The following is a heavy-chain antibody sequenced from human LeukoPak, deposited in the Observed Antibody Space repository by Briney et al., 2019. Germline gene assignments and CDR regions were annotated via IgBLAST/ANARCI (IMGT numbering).Heavy chain of an antibody. D-gene: IGHD1-26*01. J-gene: IGHJ4*02. Sequence: SETLSLTCAVYGGSFSGYYWSWIRQPPGKGLEWIGEINHSGSTNYNPSLKSRVTISVDTSKNQFSLKLSSVTAADTAVYYCARDLSGGAAIDYWGQGTLVTVSS. CDR2: INHSGST. CDR1: GGSFSGYY. CDR3: ARDLSGGAAIDY. V-gene: IGHV4-34*01.